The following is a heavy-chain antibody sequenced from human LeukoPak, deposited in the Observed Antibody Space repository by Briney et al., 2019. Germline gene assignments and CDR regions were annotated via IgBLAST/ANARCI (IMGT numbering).Heavy chain of an antibody. CDR3: ARLAGTYDDY. Sequence: SETLPLTCAVYGGSFSGYYWSWIRQPPGKGLEWIGEINHSGSTNYNPSLKSRVTISVDTSKNQFSLKLGSVTAADTAVYYCARLAGTYDDYWGQGTLVTVSS. J-gene: IGHJ4*02. V-gene: IGHV4-34*01. CDR2: INHSGST. D-gene: IGHD6-13*01. CDR1: GGSFSGYY.